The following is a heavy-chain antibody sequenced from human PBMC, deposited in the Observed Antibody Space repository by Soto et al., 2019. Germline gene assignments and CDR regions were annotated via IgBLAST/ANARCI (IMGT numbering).Heavy chain of an antibody. CDR1: GGTFSSYA. J-gene: IGHJ5*02. Sequence: VASVKVSCKASGGTFSSYAINWVRQATGQGLEWMGWMNPNSGNTGYPQKFQGRVTMTRNTSISTAYMELSSLRFEDTAVYYCARSPPRVERNNYAGGWFDPWGQGTLVTVSS. D-gene: IGHD4-4*01. CDR3: ARSPPRVERNNYAGGWFDP. V-gene: IGHV1-8*02. CDR2: MNPNSGNT.